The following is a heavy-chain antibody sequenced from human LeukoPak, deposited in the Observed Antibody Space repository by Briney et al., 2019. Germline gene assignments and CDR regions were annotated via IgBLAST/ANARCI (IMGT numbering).Heavy chain of an antibody. CDR1: GYTFTSYD. J-gene: IGHJ4*02. CDR3: ARDWTVTGDY. D-gene: IGHD4-17*01. V-gene: IGHV1-8*01. CDR2: MNPNSGNT. Sequence: GASVTVSCKASGYTFTSYDIHWVRQAPGQGLEWMGWMNPNSGNTGYAQKFQGRVTMTRNTSISTAYMELSSLRSEDTAVYYCARDWTVTGDYWGQGTLVTVSS.